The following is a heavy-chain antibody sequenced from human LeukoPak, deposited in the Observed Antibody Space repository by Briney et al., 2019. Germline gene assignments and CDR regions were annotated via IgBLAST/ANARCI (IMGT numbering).Heavy chain of an antibody. V-gene: IGHV1-8*01. CDR1: GYTFTSYD. D-gene: IGHD2-15*01. J-gene: IGHJ4*02. Sequence: SVKVSCKASGYTFTSYDINWVRQATGQGLEWMGWMNPNSGNTGYAQKFQGRVTMTRNTSISTAYMELSSLRSEDTAVYYCARVRGVAATRSRDSFTIYYWGQGTLVTVSS. CDR3: ARVRGVAATRSRDSFTIYY. CDR2: MNPNSGNT.